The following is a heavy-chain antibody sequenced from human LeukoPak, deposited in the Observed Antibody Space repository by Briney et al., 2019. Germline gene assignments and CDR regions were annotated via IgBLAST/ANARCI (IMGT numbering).Heavy chain of an antibody. D-gene: IGHD6-13*01. CDR1: GFTFSSYS. Sequence: GGSLRLSCAASGFTFSSYSMNWVRQAPGKGLEWVSYISSSSSTIYYADSVKGRFTISRDNAKNSLYLQMNSLRAEDTAVYYCARDGRSWSYYMDVWGKGTTVTVSS. J-gene: IGHJ6*03. V-gene: IGHV3-48*01. CDR3: ARDGRSWSYYMDV. CDR2: ISSSSSTI.